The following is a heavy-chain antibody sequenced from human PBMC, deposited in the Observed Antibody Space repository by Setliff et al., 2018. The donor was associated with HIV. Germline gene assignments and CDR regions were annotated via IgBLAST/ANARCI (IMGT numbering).Heavy chain of an antibody. J-gene: IGHJ6*03. CDR1: GGSISSGSYY. CDR2: IYTSGST. V-gene: IGHV4-61*09. Sequence: ASETLSLTCTVSGGSISSGSYYWSWIRQPAGKGLEWIGHIYTSGSTNYNPSLKSRVTISVDTSKNQFSLKLSSVTAADTAVYYCARGNYYYYYMDVWGKGTTVTVSS. CDR3: ARGNYYYYYMDV.